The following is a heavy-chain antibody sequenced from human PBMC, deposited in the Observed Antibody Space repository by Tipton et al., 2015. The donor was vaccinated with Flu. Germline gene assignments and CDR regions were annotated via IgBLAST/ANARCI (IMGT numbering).Heavy chain of an antibody. CDR1: GYTFTNDG. J-gene: IGHJ4*02. Sequence: QLVQSGGEVKKPGASVKVSCKASGYTFTNDGISWVRQAPGQGLEWMGWISAYNGDINYAQNFQGRVTMTTDTSTSTAYMELRSLRSDDTAVYYCARDMGSVPTVVMPDGDWGQGPLVTVSS. CDR3: ARDMGSVPTVVMPDGD. CDR2: ISAYNGDI. V-gene: IGHV1-18*01. D-gene: IGHD4-23*01.